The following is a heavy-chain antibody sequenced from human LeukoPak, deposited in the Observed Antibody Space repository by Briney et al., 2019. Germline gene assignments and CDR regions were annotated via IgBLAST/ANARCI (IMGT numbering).Heavy chain of an antibody. CDR2: IYTSGST. CDR3: ARVAVAAAFDY. Sequence: SETLSLTCTVSGGSISSYYWSWIRQPAGKGLEWIGRIYTSGSTNYNPSLKSRVAISVDTSKNQFSLKLSSVTAADTAVYYCARVAVAAAFDYWGQGTLVTVSS. CDR1: GGSISSYY. J-gene: IGHJ4*02. D-gene: IGHD6-19*01. V-gene: IGHV4-4*07.